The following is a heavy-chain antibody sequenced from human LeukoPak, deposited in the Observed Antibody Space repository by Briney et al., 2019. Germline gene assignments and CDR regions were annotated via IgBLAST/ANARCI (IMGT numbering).Heavy chain of an antibody. V-gene: IGHV4-39*01. CDR2: MYYSGNT. Sequence: SETLSLTCTVSGGSISSSSYYWGWIRQPPGKGLEWIESMYYSGNTYYNPSLKSRVTVSVDTSKNQFSLKLSSVTAADTAMYYCARGSNDYSNPIDYWGQGTLVTVSS. CDR1: GGSISSSSYY. CDR3: ARGSNDYSNPIDY. D-gene: IGHD4-11*01. J-gene: IGHJ4*02.